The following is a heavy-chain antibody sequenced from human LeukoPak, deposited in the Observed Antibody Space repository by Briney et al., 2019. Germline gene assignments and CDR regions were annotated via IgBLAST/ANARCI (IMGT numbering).Heavy chain of an antibody. Sequence: SVKVSCKASGGTFSSYAISWVRQAPGQGLEWMGGIIPIFGAANYAQKFQGRVAITADESTSTAYMELSSLRSEDTAVYYCAIVRATTALHDYWGQGTLVTVSS. D-gene: IGHD1-26*01. J-gene: IGHJ4*02. CDR2: IIPIFGAA. CDR3: AIVRATTALHDY. V-gene: IGHV1-69*13. CDR1: GGTFSSYA.